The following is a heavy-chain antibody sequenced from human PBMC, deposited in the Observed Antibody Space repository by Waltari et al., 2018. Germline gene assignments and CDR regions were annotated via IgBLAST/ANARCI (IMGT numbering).Heavy chain of an antibody. CDR1: GGSISSSSYY. CDR2: IYYSGRT. CDR3: ATLRDSSSWYDY. V-gene: IGHV4-39*07. D-gene: IGHD6-13*01. J-gene: IGHJ4*02. Sequence: QLQLQESGPGLVKPSETLSLTCTVPGGSISSSSYYWGWSRQPPGKGLEWIGSIYYSGRTYYNPSLKSRVTISVDTSKNQFSLKLSSVTAADTAVYYCATLRDSSSWYDYWGQGTLVTVSS.